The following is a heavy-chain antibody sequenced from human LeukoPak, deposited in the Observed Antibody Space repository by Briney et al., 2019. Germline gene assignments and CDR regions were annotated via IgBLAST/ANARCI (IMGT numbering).Heavy chain of an antibody. J-gene: IGHJ4*02. Sequence: GGSLRLSCAASGFTFSDYYMSWVRQAPGKGLEWVSVIYSDGSTYYADSVKGRFTISRDNSKNTLYLQMNSLRAEDTAVYYCARAYVVPAAYYFDYWGQGTLVTVSS. V-gene: IGHV3-53*01. D-gene: IGHD2-2*01. CDR3: ARAYVVPAAYYFDY. CDR1: GFTFSDYY. CDR2: IYSDGST.